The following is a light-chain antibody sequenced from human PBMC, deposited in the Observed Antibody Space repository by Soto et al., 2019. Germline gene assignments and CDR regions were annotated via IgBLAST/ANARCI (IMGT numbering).Light chain of an antibody. CDR2: GAT. CDR3: QQYNYWRT. Sequence: EIVMTQSPATLAGSPGERATLSCRASQSVSSNLAWYQQKSGQAPRLLIYGATTRATGIPARFSGSGSGTEFTLTISSLQSEDFAVYYCQQYNYWRTFGQGTKVDIK. V-gene: IGKV3-15*01. CDR1: QSVSSN. J-gene: IGKJ1*01.